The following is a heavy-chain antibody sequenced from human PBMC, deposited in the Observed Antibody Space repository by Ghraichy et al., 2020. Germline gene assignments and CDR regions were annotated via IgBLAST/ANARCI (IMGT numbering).Heavy chain of an antibody. V-gene: IGHV4-59*08. Sequence: SETLSLTCTISGGSISNFYWSWIRQPPGKGLEYMGFIFYSGSTNYNPSLTSRVTISLDRSKNQFSLRLTSVTAADTAVYYCVRQGDIGWGQRYFDHWGQGILVTVSS. CDR3: VRQGDIGWGQRYFDH. D-gene: IGHD7-27*01. CDR2: IFYSGST. J-gene: IGHJ4*02. CDR1: GGSISNFY.